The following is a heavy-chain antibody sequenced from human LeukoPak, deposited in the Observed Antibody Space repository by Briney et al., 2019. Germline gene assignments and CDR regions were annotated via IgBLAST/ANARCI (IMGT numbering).Heavy chain of an antibody. CDR3: ARGPPNWGYDY. V-gene: IGHV1-8*01. J-gene: IGHJ4*02. Sequence: ASVKVSCKASGYTFTSYDFNWVRRATGQRPEWMGWMSPNSGDTGYAQKFQDRVTMTRNTSINTAYMELSSLRSDDTDVYYCARGPPNWGYDYWGPGTLVTVSS. CDR2: MSPNSGDT. CDR1: GYTFTSYD. D-gene: IGHD7-27*01.